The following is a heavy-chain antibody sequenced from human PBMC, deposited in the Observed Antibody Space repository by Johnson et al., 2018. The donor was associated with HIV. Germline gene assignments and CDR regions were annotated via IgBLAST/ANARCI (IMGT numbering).Heavy chain of an antibody. CDR3: AKDFGRYCSGGSCYSMSP. J-gene: IGHJ3*01. Sequence: QVQLVESGGGLVQPGGSLRLSSAASGFIVSNNYMSWVRQAPGKGLEWVSNIKTDGSNTNYADSVKGRFTISRDKGKNSLYLQMNSLRVEDTALYYCAKDFGRYCSGGSCYSMSPWGQGTMVTVSS. V-gene: IGHV3-11*04. CDR1: GFIVSNNY. D-gene: IGHD2-15*01. CDR2: IKTDGSNT.